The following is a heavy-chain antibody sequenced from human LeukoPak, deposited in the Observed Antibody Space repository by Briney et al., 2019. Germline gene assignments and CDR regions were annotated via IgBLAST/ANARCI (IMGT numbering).Heavy chain of an antibody. V-gene: IGHV1-46*01. CDR2: INPSGGST. CDR1: GYTFTSYY. J-gene: IGHJ4*02. D-gene: IGHD3-3*01. CDR3: ARDSGDFWSGYSSPQGY. Sequence: ASVKVSCKASGYTFTSYYMHWVRQAPGQGLEWMGIINPSGGSTSYAQKFQGGVTMTRDTSTSTVYMELSSLRSEDTAVYYCARDSGDFWSGYSSPQGYWGQGTLVTVSS.